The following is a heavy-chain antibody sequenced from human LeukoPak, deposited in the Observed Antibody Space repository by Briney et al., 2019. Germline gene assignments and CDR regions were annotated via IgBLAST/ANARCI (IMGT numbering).Heavy chain of an antibody. CDR1: GDTVTSYG. D-gene: IGHD6-13*01. CDR3: ARDVGIAAAGGSDY. Sequence: AAVKVSCKAYGDTVTSYGISCVRQAPGQGLEWMGWISAYNGNTNYAQKLQGRVTMTTDTSTSTAYMELRSLRSDATAVYYCARDVGIAAAGGSDYWGQGTLVTVSS. V-gene: IGHV1-18*01. J-gene: IGHJ4*02. CDR2: ISAYNGNT.